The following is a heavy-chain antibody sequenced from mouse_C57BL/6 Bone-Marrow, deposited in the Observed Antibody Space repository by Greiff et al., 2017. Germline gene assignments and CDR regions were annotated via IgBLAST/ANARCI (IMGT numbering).Heavy chain of an antibody. D-gene: IGHD2-3*01. Sequence: VQLQQPGAELVKPGASVKLSCKASGYTFTSYWMHWVKQRPGQGLEWIGMIHPNSGSTNYNEKFKSKATLTVNKSSSTAYMQLSILTSEDSAVYYCARRGYYDYWGQGTTLTVSS. CDR3: ARRGYYDY. V-gene: IGHV1-64*01. J-gene: IGHJ2*01. CDR1: GYTFTSYW. CDR2: IHPNSGST.